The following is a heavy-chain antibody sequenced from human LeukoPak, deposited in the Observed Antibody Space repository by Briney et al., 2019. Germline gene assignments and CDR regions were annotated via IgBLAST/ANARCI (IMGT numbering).Heavy chain of an antibody. CDR2: INYSGNT. V-gene: IGHV4-39*07. D-gene: IGHD1-26*01. J-gene: IGHJ4*02. CDR3: ARGARGELLSFDY. CDR1: GGSISSRSSY. Sequence: SETLSLTCTVSGGSISSRSSYGGWVRQPPGKGLEWIGSINYSGNTYYHASLKSRVTISVDKSKNQFSLKLSSVTAADTAVYYCARGARGELLSFDYWGQGTLVTVSS.